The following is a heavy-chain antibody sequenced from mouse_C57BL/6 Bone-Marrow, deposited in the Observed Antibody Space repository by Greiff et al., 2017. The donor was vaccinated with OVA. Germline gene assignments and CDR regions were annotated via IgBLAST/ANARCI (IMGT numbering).Heavy chain of an antibody. CDR1: GYTFTSYT. CDR2: INPSSGYT. J-gene: IGHJ2*01. Sequence: VQVEESGAELARPGASVKMSCKASGYTFTSYTMHWVKQRPGQGLEWIGYINPSSGYTKYTQKFKDKATLTADKSSSTAYLQLSILTSEDSAVYYCARSPYDNYSHYFDYWGQGTTLTVSS. CDR3: ARSPYDNYSHYFDY. D-gene: IGHD2-1*01. V-gene: IGHV1-4*01.